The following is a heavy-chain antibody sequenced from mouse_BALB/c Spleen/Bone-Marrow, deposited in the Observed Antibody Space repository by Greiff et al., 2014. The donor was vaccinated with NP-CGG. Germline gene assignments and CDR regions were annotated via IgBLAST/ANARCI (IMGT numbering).Heavy chain of an antibody. J-gene: IGHJ2*01. CDR1: GFDFRRYW. D-gene: IGHD2-3*01. CDR2: INPESSTI. CDR3: ERLGYYGYFVD. Sequence: DVKLVESGGGLVQPGGSLKLSCAASGFDFRRYWMSWVRQAPGKGLEWIGEINPESSTINYTPSLKDKFIISRDNAKNTLYLQMSKVRSEDTALYYCERLGYYGYFVDWGQGTTLTVSS. V-gene: IGHV4-1*02.